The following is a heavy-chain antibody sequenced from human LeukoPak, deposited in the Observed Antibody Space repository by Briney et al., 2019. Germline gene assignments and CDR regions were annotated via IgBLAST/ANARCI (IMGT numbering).Heavy chain of an antibody. CDR3: ARHAANDAFDI. CDR2: IYYSGST. J-gene: IGHJ3*02. CDR1: GGSISSYY. V-gene: IGHV4-59*08. Sequence: SETLSLTCTVSGGSISSYYWSWIRQPPGKGLEWIGYIYYSGSTNYNPSPKSRVTISVDTSKNQFSLKLSSVTAADTAVYYCARHAANDAFDIWGQGTMVTVSS.